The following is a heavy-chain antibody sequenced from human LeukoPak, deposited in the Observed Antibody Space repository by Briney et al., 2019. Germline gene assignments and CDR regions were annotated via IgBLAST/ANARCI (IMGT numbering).Heavy chain of an antibody. CDR1: GFRFANYA. V-gene: IGHV3-23*01. CDR2: IGGDGHGR. J-gene: IGHJ4*02. CDR3: SKRVGGTPDN. D-gene: IGHD1-14*01. Sequence: GGSLRLSCAASGFRFANYAMAWVRQAPGKGLEWVSAIGGDGHGRDYADSVKGRFTISRDNPKSTLYLQMNSLRAGDTALYYCSKRVGGTPDNWGLGTLVTVSS.